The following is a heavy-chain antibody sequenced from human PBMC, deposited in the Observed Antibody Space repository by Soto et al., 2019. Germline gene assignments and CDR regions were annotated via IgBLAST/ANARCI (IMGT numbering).Heavy chain of an antibody. CDR1: GYTFTNYG. V-gene: IGHV1-18*01. D-gene: IGHD5-18*01. J-gene: IGHJ6*02. Sequence: ASVKVSFKASGYTFTNYGITWVRQAPGQGLEWMGWISTYNGNTNYAQKLQGRVTMTTYTSTSTAYMELRSRRSEDTAVYYCARVDTAMVKGPDYYYYYGMDVWGQGTTVTAP. CDR3: ARVDTAMVKGPDYYYYYGMDV. CDR2: ISTYNGNT.